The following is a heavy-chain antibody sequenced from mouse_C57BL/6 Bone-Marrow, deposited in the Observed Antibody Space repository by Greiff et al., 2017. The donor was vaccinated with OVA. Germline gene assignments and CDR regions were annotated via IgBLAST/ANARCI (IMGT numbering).Heavy chain of an antibody. D-gene: IGHD1-1*01. J-gene: IGHJ3*01. Sequence: QVQLQQPGAELVKPGASVKLSCTASGYTFTSYWTQWVKQRPGQGLEWIGEIDPSDSDTNYNQTFKVKATLHVDPASRTAYMQLSSLTSDDSAVYYCARGEVRYTWFAYWGQGTLVTVSA. V-gene: IGHV1-50*01. CDR2: IDPSDSDT. CDR3: ARGEVRYTWFAY. CDR1: GYTFTSYW.